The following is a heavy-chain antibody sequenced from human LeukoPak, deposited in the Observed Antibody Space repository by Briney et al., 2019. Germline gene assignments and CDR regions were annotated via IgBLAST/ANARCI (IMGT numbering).Heavy chain of an antibody. CDR2: ISSRSTTI. CDR1: GFTFSTYS. Sequence: GSLRLSCAASGFTFSTYSMIWVRQAPGKGLEWVSYISSRSTTIYYADSVKGRFTISRDFAKNSLYLQMNSLRDEDTAVYYCARDRGYSSSWYNFDYWGQGTLVTVSS. J-gene: IGHJ4*02. CDR3: ARDRGYSSSWYNFDY. V-gene: IGHV3-48*02. D-gene: IGHD6-13*01.